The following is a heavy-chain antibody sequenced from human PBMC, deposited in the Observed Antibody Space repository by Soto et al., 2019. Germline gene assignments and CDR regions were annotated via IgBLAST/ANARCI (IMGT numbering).Heavy chain of an antibody. V-gene: IGHV3-64*01. Sequence: PGGSLRLSCAASGLTLSGYVMHWVRQAPGKGLEYVSAITSNGGGTYYANSVKGRFTISRDNSKNTLYLQMNSLRAEDTAVYYCARDKRDLRFLEWSYYFDYWGQGTLVTV. CDR1: GLTLSGYV. CDR2: ITSNGGGT. D-gene: IGHD3-3*01. J-gene: IGHJ4*02. CDR3: ARDKRDLRFLEWSYYFDY.